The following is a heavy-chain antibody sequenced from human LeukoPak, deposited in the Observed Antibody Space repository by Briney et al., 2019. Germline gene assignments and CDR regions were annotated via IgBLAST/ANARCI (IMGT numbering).Heavy chain of an antibody. CDR1: GYTFTSYA. CDR3: ARYCGGDCYSGFDY. V-gene: IGHV7-4-1*01. CDR2: INTNTGNP. Sequence: ASVKASCKASGYTFTSYAMNWVRQAPGQGLEWMGWINTNTGNPTYAQGFTGRFVFSLDTSVSTAYLQICSLKAEDTAVYYCARYCGGDCYSGFDYWGQGTLVTVSS. D-gene: IGHD2-21*02. J-gene: IGHJ4*02.